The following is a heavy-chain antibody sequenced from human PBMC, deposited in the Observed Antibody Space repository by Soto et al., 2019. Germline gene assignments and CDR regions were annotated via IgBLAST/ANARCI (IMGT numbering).Heavy chain of an antibody. CDR3: AKGGGSSWLPDYYYGMDV. CDR1: GFTFSSYA. D-gene: IGHD6-13*01. J-gene: IGHJ6*02. V-gene: IGHV3-23*01. Sequence: PGGSLRLSCAASGFTFSSYAMSWVRQAPGKGLEWVSAISGSGGSTYYADSVKGRFTISRDNSKNTLYLQMNSLRAEDTAVYYCAKGGGSSWLPDYYYGMDVWGQGTTVTVSS. CDR2: ISGSGGST.